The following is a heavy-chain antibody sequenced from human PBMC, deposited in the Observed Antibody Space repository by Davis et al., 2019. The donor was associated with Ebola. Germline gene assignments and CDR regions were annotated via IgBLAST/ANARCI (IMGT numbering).Heavy chain of an antibody. CDR2: MSSSGVTI. CDR1: GFKCSDYY. J-gene: IGHJ3*02. Sequence: GESLKISCTASGFKCSDYYMTWVRQAPGKGLEWLSYMSSSGVTIHYADSVRSRFTVSRDTAENSFYLEMNGLRAEDTAIYYCARGAAGQLAAFDIWGQGTVVTVSS. CDR3: ARGAAGQLAAFDI. D-gene: IGHD6-13*01. V-gene: IGHV3-11*01.